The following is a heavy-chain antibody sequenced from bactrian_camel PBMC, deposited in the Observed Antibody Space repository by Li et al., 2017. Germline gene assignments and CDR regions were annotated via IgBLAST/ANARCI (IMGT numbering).Heavy chain of an antibody. D-gene: IGHD1*01. CDR3: QADPKGDAPDCSPRFTPYFGT. Sequence: EVQLVESGGGSVQAGGSLTLSCVASGYTSSSYCMGWLRQAGGGKEREGVATIDDNGTTRYAESVKGRFAIPKDHAKNTLYLQMDSLKPEDTALYFCQADPKGDAPDCSPRFTPYFGTWGEGTQVTVS. CDR2: IDDNGTT. CDR1: GYTSSSYC. J-gene: IGHJ6*01. V-gene: IGHV3S42*01.